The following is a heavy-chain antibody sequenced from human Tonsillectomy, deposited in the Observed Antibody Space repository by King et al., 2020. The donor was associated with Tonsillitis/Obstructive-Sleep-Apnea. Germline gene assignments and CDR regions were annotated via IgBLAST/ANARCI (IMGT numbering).Heavy chain of an antibody. Sequence: VQLQESGPGLVKPSETLSLTCTVSGGSISSYYWSWIRQPPGKGLEWIGYFYYSGSANYNPSLESRVTISVDTSKNQFSLELSSVSAADTAMYYCARDMVLEAGGDAFDIWGQGTMVTVSS. CDR1: GGSISSYY. J-gene: IGHJ3*02. CDR3: ARDMVLEAGGDAFDI. V-gene: IGHV4-59*01. D-gene: IGHD2-8*01. CDR2: FYYSGSA.